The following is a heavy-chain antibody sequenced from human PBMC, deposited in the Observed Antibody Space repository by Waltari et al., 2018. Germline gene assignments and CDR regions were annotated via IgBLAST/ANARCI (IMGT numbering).Heavy chain of an antibody. CDR3: ARGSYSSGWDDAFDI. V-gene: IGHV4-4*07. D-gene: IGHD6-19*01. J-gene: IGHJ3*02. CDR2: IYTSGST. Sequence: QVQLQESGPGLVKPSETLSLTCTVSGGSISSYDWSWIRQPAGKGLEWIGRIYTSGSTNYNPSLKSRVTMSVDTSKNQFSLKLSSVTAADTAVYYCARGSYSSGWDDAFDIWGQGTMVTVSS. CDR1: GGSISSYD.